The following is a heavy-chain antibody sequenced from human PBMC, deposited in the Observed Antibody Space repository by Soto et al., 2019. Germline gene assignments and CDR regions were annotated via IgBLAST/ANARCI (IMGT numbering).Heavy chain of an antibody. D-gene: IGHD2-8*01. CDR2: ISTSGSYI. V-gene: IGHV3-21*01. CDR3: AGRKCTDGICPFDC. CDR1: GFTFGSYS. Sequence: EVQLVESGGGLVEPGGSLRLSCAASGFTFGSYSMNWVRQAPGKGPEWISSISTSGSYILYADSVKGRFTISRDNTKNSLYLQMSSLRAEDTALYYCAGRKCTDGICPFDCWGQGTLVTVSS. J-gene: IGHJ4*02.